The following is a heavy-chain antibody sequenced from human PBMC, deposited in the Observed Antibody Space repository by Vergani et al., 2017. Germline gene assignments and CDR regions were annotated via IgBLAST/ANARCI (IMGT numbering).Heavy chain of an antibody. Sequence: VQLVQSGAEVRKPGASVTVSCTASGYIFKNYYIHWLRQAPGQAFEWMGILNPTTGHTTSAQKFMGRIDMTRDPSTDTSTRTVQMTLSSLRSEDTAVYYCARSIGYXAGATCRAYYFDHWGQGTRVTVSS. V-gene: IGHV1-46*02. CDR1: GYIFKNYY. D-gene: IGHD2-21*01. CDR3: ARSIGYXAGATCRAYYFDH. CDR2: LNPTTGHT. J-gene: IGHJ5*02.